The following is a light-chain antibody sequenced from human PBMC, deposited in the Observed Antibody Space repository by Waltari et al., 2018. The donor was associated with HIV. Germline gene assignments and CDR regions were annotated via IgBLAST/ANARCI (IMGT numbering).Light chain of an antibody. J-gene: IGLJ2*01. V-gene: IGLV2-8*01. CDR3: SSYGGSNNVV. Sequence: QSALTQPPSASGSPGQSVTISCTGTSSDVGGSNYVSWYQQHPGKAPKLMIYGVNKRPSGVPDLFSGSKSGNTASLTVSGLQGEDEAEYYCSSYGGSNNVVFGGGTKLTVL. CDR1: SSDVGGSNY. CDR2: GVN.